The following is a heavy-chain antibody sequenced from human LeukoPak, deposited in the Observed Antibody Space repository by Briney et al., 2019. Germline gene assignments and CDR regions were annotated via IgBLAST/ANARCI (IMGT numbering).Heavy chain of an antibody. D-gene: IGHD2-2*01. V-gene: IGHV4-34*01. CDR1: GFTFSSHA. Sequence: GSLRLSCTPSGFTFSSHAMSWVRQPPGKGLEWIGEINHSGSTNYNPSFKSRVTISVDTSKNQFSLKLSSVTAADTAVYYCARDCSSTGCYSPSLDVWGQGTTVTVSS. CDR3: ARDCSSTGCYSPSLDV. CDR2: INHSGST. J-gene: IGHJ6*02.